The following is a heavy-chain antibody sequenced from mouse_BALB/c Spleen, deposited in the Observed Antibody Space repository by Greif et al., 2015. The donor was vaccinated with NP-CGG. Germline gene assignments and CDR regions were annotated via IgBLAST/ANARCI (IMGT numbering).Heavy chain of an antibody. CDR2: IRSKSNNYAT. CDR1: GFTFNTYA. V-gene: IGHV10-3*03. J-gene: IGHJ4*01. CDR3: VREGLAMDY. Sequence: DVQLQESGGGLVQPKGSLKLSCAASGFTFNTYAMHWVCQAPGKGLEWVARIRSKSNNYATYYADSVKDRFTISRDDSRSMLYLQMNNLKTEDTAMYYCVREGLAMDYWGQGTSVTVSS.